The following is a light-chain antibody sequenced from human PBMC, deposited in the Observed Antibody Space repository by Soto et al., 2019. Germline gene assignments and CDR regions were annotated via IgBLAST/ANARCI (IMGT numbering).Light chain of an antibody. Sequence: EIVVTQSPATLSVSPGERATLSCRASQDVGSKLAWYQQKPGQAPRLLIYGASTRATGIPARFSGSGSGTDFTLTISSLEPEDFAVYYCQQRSNWPLTFGGGTKVDIK. V-gene: IGKV3D-11*01. J-gene: IGKJ4*01. CDR2: GAS. CDR3: QQRSNWPLT. CDR1: QDVGSK.